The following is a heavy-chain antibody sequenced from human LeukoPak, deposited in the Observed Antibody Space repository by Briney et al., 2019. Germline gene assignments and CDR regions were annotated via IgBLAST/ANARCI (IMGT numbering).Heavy chain of an antibody. CDR1: GGSISSSSYY. D-gene: IGHD3-10*01. V-gene: IGHV4-39*07. J-gene: IGHJ1*01. Sequence: SETLSLTCTVSGGSISSSSYYWGWIRQPPGKGLEWIGRIYHSGSTYYNPSLKSRVTMSVVTSKNQFSLKLNSVTAADTAVYYCASCPSGSYYPRWRQRTPVTVSS. CDR2: IYHSGST. CDR3: ASCPSGSYYPR.